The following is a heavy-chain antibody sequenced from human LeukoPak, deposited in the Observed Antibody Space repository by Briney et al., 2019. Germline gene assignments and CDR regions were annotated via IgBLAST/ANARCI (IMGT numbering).Heavy chain of an antibody. D-gene: IGHD6-19*01. J-gene: IGHJ4*02. V-gene: IGHV3-64D*09. CDR3: VKDLSGWYSFDY. Sequence: PGVSLTLSRSASESPFTSCAMHWARQAPRMQLQYLSGINDHGDTTHYGDSVRGRVTISRDDSKNTVHLQMSSLRAEDTAVYYCVKDLSGWYSFDYWGQGTLVTVSS. CDR1: ESPFTSCA. CDR2: INDHGDTT.